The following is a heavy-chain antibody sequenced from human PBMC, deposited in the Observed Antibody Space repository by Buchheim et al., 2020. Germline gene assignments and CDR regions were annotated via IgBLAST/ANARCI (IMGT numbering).Heavy chain of an antibody. Sequence: QVQLQESGPGLVKPSETLSLTCAVSGGSVSGHFWSWIRQPPGKGLEWIGYIFYTGNTKYDPSLKSRVTMSVDTSKNQFSLKTTSVTAADTAVYYCARVSLSAGVGDNFDYWGQGTL. V-gene: IGHV4-59*02. CDR2: IFYTGNT. CDR3: ARVSLSAGVGDNFDY. J-gene: IGHJ4*02. CDR1: GGSVSGHF. D-gene: IGHD3-3*01.